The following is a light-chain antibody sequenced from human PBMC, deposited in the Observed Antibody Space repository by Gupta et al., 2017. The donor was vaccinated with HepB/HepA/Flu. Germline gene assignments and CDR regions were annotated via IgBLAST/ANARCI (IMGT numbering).Light chain of an antibody. J-gene: IGKJ4*01. V-gene: IGKV1-9*01. CDR3: QHFKNYPLT. CDR2: SAS. CDR1: QDINSY. Sequence: DIQLTQSPPFLSASVGDRVTITCRASQDINSYLVWYQLKPGTAPKLLIYSASSLQSGVPSRFSGSGSGTEFTLTISSLQPEDFATYYCQHFKNYPLTFGGGTQVEVK.